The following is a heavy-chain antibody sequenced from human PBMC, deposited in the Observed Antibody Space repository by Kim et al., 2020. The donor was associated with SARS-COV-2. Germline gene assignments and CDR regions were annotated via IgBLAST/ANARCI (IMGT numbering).Heavy chain of an antibody. CDR2: IYYSGST. D-gene: IGHD3-22*01. J-gene: IGHJ3*02. CDR3: ASAPPAPITMNPDAFDI. Sequence: SETLSLTCTVSGGSISSSSYYWGWIRQPPGKGLEWIGSIYYSGSTYYNPSLKSRITISVDTSKNQFSLKLSSVTAADTAVYYCASAPPAPITMNPDAFDIWGQGTMVTVSS. V-gene: IGHV4-39*01. CDR1: GGSISSSSYY.